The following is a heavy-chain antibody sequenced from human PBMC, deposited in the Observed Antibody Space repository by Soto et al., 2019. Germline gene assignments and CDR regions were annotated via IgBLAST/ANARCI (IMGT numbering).Heavy chain of an antibody. CDR3: AHRQGGYDWNDGDFDY. CDR2: IYWDNDK. Sequence: QITLMESGPTLVKPTQTLTLTCTFSGFSLTTTGVGVGWIRQPPGEALEYLALIYWDNDKRYSPSLKSRVTITKDTSKNQVVLTMTNLDPVDTATYHCAHRQGGYDWNDGDFDYWGQGTLVTVSS. V-gene: IGHV2-5*02. CDR1: GFSLTTTGVG. D-gene: IGHD1-1*01. J-gene: IGHJ4*02.